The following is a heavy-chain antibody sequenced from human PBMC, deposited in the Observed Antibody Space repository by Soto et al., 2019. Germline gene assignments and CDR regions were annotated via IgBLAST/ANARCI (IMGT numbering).Heavy chain of an antibody. CDR2: ISSSSSTI. CDR1: GFTFSSYS. D-gene: IGHD3-10*01. CDR3: ARDIPLYGSGSYYIYYYGMDV. J-gene: IGHJ6*02. Sequence: GGSLRLSCAASGFTFSSYSMSWVRQAPGKGLEWVSYISSSSSTIYYADYVKGRFTISRDNAKNSLYLQMNSLRAEDTAVYYCARDIPLYGSGSYYIYYYGMDVWGQGTTVTVSS. V-gene: IGHV3-48*01.